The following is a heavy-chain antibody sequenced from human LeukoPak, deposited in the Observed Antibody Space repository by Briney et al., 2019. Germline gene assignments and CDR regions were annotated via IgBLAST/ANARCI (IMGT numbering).Heavy chain of an antibody. CDR2: ISGSGGST. V-gene: IGHV3-23*01. D-gene: IGHD3-22*01. CDR3: AKYRRITMIVVTRDAFDI. Sequence: QSGGSLRLSCAASGFTFSSYAMSWVRQAPGKGLEWVSAISGSGGSTYYADSVKGRFTISRDNSKNTLYLQMNSLRAEDTAVYYCAKYRRITMIVVTRDAFDIWGQGTMVTVSS. J-gene: IGHJ3*02. CDR1: GFTFSSYA.